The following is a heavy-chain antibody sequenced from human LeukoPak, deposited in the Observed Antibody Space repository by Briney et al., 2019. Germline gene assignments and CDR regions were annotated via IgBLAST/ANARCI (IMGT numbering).Heavy chain of an antibody. D-gene: IGHD4-17*01. J-gene: IGHJ3*01. Sequence: GGSLRLSCAASGFTFSSYAMSWVRQAPGKGLEWVSSISVSGDRIFYVDSVKGRFTISRDNSKNTLFLQMSSLRAEYTAVYYCAKARYCDNISDGSDAWGQGTMVTVSS. CDR2: ISVSGDRI. CDR1: GFTFSSYA. CDR3: AKARYCDNISDGSDA. V-gene: IGHV3-23*01.